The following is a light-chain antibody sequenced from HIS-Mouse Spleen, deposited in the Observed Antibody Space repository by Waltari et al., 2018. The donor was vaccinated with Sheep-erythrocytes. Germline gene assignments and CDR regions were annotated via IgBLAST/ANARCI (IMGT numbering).Light chain of an antibody. CDR2: AAS. Sequence: DIQLTQSPSFLSASVGDRVTITCRASQGISSHLAWYQQKPGKAPKLLIYAASTLQSGVPYRFSGSGSGTEFTLTISSLQPEDFATYYCQQLNSYPHTFGQGTKLEIK. CDR3: QQLNSYPHT. V-gene: IGKV1-9*01. CDR1: QGISSH. J-gene: IGKJ2*01.